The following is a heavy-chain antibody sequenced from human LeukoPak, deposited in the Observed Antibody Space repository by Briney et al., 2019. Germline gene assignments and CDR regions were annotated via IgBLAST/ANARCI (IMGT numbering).Heavy chain of an antibody. V-gene: IGHV1-69*04. Sequence: SVKVSCKASGGTFSSYAISWVRQAPGQGLEWMGRIIPILGIANYAQKFQGRVTITADKSTSTAYMELSSLRSEDTAVYYCARDDRNSGSYYYYGMDVWGQGTTVTVSS. CDR2: IIPILGIA. CDR1: GGTFSSYA. CDR3: ARDDRNSGSYYYYGMDV. J-gene: IGHJ6*02. D-gene: IGHD1-26*01.